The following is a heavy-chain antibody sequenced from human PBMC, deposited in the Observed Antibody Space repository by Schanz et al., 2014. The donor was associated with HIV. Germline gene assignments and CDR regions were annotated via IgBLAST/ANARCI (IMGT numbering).Heavy chain of an antibody. D-gene: IGHD4-17*01. J-gene: IGHJ4*02. V-gene: IGHV3-30*03. CDR3: ATAAVTDYSDN. CDR2: ISYDGSNK. CDR1: GFTFSDYA. Sequence: QVQLVESGGGVVQPGRSLRLSCTTSGFTFSDYAMHWVRQAPGKGLEWVAVISYDGSNKYYADSVKGRFTISRDNAKSSLFLQMNSLRAEDTAVYYCATAAVTDYSDNWGQGTLVTVSS.